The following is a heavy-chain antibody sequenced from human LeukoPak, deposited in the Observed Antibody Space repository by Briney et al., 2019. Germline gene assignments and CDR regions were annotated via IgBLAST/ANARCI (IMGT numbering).Heavy chain of an antibody. V-gene: IGHV3-23*01. J-gene: IGHJ4*02. CDR1: GFTFSSYA. CDR2: ISGSGGST. D-gene: IGHD7-27*01. CDR3: ARVPNWGFAYYFDD. Sequence: QPGGSLRLSCAASGFTFSSYAMSWVRQAPGKGLEWVSAISGSGGSTYYADSVKGRFTISRDNAKNSLYLQMNSLRAEDTAVYYCARVPNWGFAYYFDDWGQGTLVTVSS.